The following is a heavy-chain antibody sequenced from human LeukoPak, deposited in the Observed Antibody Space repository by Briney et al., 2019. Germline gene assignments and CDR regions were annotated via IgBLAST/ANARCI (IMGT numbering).Heavy chain of an antibody. D-gene: IGHD6-13*01. CDR2: VNHSGST. CDR3: AKTRQQLAPTYYFDY. J-gene: IGHJ4*02. CDR1: GGSFSGYY. V-gene: IGHV4-34*01. Sequence: SETLSLTCAVYGGSFSGYYWSWIRQPPGKGLEWIGEVNHSGSTNYNPSLKSRVTISVDTSKNQFSLKLSSVTAADTAVYYCAKTRQQLAPTYYFDYWGQGTLVTVSS.